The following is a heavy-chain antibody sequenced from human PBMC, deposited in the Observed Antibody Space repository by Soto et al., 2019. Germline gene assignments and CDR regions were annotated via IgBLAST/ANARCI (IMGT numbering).Heavy chain of an antibody. V-gene: IGHV3-11*01. CDR2: ISSSGTTI. CDR3: ARARSSGRYDSDH. CDR1: GFTFSDYY. Sequence: GGSLRLSCAASGFTFSDYYMSWIRQAPGKGLEWVSYISSSGTTIYYADSLKGRFTISRDNAKNSLYLQMNSLRAEDTAVYYCARARSSGRYDSDHWGPGSLVNLSS. J-gene: IGHJ4*02. D-gene: IGHD6-19*01.